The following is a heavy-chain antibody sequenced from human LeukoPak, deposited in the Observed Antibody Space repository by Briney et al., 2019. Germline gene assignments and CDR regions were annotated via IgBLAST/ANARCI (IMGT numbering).Heavy chain of an antibody. V-gene: IGHV3-23*01. Sequence: GGSLRLSCAASGFTFSTYAVNWVRQAPGKGLEWVSTISGSGDSTYYADSVKGRFTISRDNAKNSLYLQMNSLRAEDTAVYYCARDESSAFDYWGQGTLVTVSS. J-gene: IGHJ4*02. D-gene: IGHD3-10*01. CDR1: GFTFSTYA. CDR2: ISGSGDST. CDR3: ARDESSAFDY.